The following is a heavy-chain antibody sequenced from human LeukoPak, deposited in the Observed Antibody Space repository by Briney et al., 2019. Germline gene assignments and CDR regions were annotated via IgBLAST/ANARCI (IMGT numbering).Heavy chain of an antibody. CDR2: ISGSGGNT. CDR3: ARELGYCSSTSCSKIFDY. V-gene: IGHV3-23*01. J-gene: IGHJ4*02. D-gene: IGHD2-2*01. CDR1: GFTFNNYF. Sequence: QTGGSLRLSCVASGFTFNNYFMRWVRQAPGKGLEWVSTISGSGGNTYYADFVKGRFTISRDNSKNTLYLQMNTLRAEDTAVYYCARELGYCSSTSCSKIFDYWGQGTLVTVSS.